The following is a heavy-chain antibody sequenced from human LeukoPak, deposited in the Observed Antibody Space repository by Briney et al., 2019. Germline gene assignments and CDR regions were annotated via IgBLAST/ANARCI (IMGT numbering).Heavy chain of an antibody. CDR2: INNSGST. J-gene: IGHJ5*02. V-gene: IGHV4-34*01. D-gene: IGHD3-3*01. Sequence: SETLSLTCALYSGSFSGYYWRWIRQPPGKGLEWIGEINNSGSTNYNPSLKSRVTISVDTSKNQFSLKLSSVTAADTAVYYCARRRALAYYDFWSGYRPWGQGTLVTVSS. CDR3: ARRRALAYYDFWSGYRP. CDR1: SGSFSGYY.